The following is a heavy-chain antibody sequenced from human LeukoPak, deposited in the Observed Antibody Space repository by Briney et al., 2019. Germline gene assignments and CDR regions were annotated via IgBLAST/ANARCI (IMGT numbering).Heavy chain of an antibody. J-gene: IGHJ5*02. V-gene: IGHV1-18*01. CDR2: ISAYNGNT. CDR3: ARLTRYCSSTSCRNWFDP. CDR1: GYTFTSYG. D-gene: IGHD2-2*01. Sequence: ASVKVSCKASGYTFTSYGISWVRQAPGQGLEWLGWISAYNGNTNYAQKLQGRVTMTTDTSTSTAYMELRSLRSDDTAVYYCARLTRYCSSTSCRNWFDPWGQGTLVTFSS.